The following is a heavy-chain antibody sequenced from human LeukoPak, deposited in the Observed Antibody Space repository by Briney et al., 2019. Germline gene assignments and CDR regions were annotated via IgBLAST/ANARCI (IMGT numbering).Heavy chain of an antibody. CDR2: ISSSSSYI. CDR1: GFTFSSYG. J-gene: IGHJ4*02. V-gene: IGHV3-21*01. Sequence: PGRSLRLSCAASGFTFSSYGMHWVRQAPGKVLEWVSSISSSSSYIYYADSVKGRFTISRDNAKNSLYLQMNSLRAEDTAVYYCARGKCQVAAPVDYWGQGTLVTVSS. CDR3: ARGKCQVAAPVDY. D-gene: IGHD2-15*01.